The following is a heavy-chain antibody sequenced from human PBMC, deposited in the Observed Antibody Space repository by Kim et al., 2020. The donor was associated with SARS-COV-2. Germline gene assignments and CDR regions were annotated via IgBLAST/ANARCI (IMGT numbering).Heavy chain of an antibody. CDR1: GYTFTSYA. V-gene: IGHV1-3*01. CDR3: ARNAITIFRVGIIGRGTWFDP. Sequence: ASVKVSCKASGYTFTSYAMHWVRQAPGQRLEWMGWINAGNGNTKYSQKFQGRVTITRDTSASTAYMELSSLRSEDTAVYYCARNAITIFRVGIIGRGTWFDPWGQGTLVTVSS. CDR2: INAGNGNT. J-gene: IGHJ5*02. D-gene: IGHD3-3*01.